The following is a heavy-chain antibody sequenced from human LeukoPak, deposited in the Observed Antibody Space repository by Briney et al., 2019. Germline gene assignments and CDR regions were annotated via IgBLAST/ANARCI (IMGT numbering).Heavy chain of an antibody. J-gene: IGHJ6*02. CDR3: AREYSSSWYPSYYYYYGMDV. CDR2: MNPNSGNT. V-gene: IGHV1-8*02. CDR1: GYTFTSYD. D-gene: IGHD6-13*01. Sequence: ASVKVSCKASGYTFTSYDINWVRQATGQGLEWMGWMNPNSGNTGYAQKFQGRVTMTTDTSTSTAYMELRSLRSDDTAVYYCAREYSSSWYPSYYYYYGMDVWGQGTTVTVSS.